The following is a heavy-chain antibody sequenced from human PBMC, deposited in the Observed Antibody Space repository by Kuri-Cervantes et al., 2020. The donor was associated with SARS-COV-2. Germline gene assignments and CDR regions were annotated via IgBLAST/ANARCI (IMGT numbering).Heavy chain of an antibody. CDR2: ISYDGSNK. J-gene: IGHJ4*02. V-gene: IGHV3-30-3*01. CDR1: ESTFSSYA. CDR3: ARDGVKDDYGFSSY. D-gene: IGHD4-17*01. Sequence: GGSLRLSCAASESTFSSYAMHWVRQAPGKGLEWVGGISYDGSNKDYADSVKGRFTISRDNSNNTLYLQMNSLRAEDTAVYYCARDGVKDDYGFSSYWGQGTLVTVSS.